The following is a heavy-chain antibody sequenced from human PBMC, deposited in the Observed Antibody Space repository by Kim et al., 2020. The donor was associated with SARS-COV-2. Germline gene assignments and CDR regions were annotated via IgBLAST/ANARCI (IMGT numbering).Heavy chain of an antibody. V-gene: IGHV7-4-1*02. CDR3: TRDLSTIWFDP. D-gene: IGHD3-3*02. J-gene: IGHJ5*02. CDR1: GYTFTRHS. CDR2: INPNTGNP. Sequence: ASVKVSCKASGYTFTRHSINWLRQAPGQGLEWMGYINPNTGNPTYAQGFTGRFVFSLDTSVSTAYLQISNLKSEDTAIYYCTRDLSTIWFDPWGQGTLVT.